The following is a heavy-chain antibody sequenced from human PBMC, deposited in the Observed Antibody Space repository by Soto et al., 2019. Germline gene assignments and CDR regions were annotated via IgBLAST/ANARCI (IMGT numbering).Heavy chain of an antibody. CDR1: GGTFSSYA. J-gene: IGHJ6*02. CDR3: ARVPYGDDRNYYGIDV. CDR2: IIPIFGTA. D-gene: IGHD4-17*01. Sequence: QVQLVQSGAEVKKPGSSVMVSCKASGGTFSSYAISWVRQAPGQGLEWMGGIIPIFGTATYAQKFQGRVTITADESTSTPYMELSSLISEDKAVYYCARVPYGDDRNYYGIDVWGQGTTVTDTS. V-gene: IGHV1-69*12.